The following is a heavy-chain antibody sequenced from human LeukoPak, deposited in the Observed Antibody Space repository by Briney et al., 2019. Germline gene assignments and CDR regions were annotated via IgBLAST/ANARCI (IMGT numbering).Heavy chain of an antibody. J-gene: IGHJ4*02. CDR1: GGTFSSYA. CDR2: IIPIFGTA. Sequence: SVKVSCKAPGGTFSSYAISWVRQAPGQGLEWMGRIIPIFGTANYAQKFQGRVTITTDESTSTAYMELSSLRSEDTAVYYCASAPVNYYDSSGYYSYFDYWGQGTLVTVSS. CDR3: ASAPVNYYDSSGYYSYFDY. D-gene: IGHD3-22*01. V-gene: IGHV1-69*05.